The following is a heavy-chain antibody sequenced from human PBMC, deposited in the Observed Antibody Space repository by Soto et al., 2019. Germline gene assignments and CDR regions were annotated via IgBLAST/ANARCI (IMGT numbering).Heavy chain of an antibody. V-gene: IGHV6-1*01. CDR3: ARESWYSSGWYSQYYFDY. Sequence: SQTLSLTCAISGDSVSSNSAAWNWIRQSPSRGLEWLGRTYYRSKWYNDYAVSVKSRITINPDTSKNQFSLQLNSVTPEDTAVYYCARESWYSSGWYSQYYFDYWGQGTLVTVSS. CDR1: GDSVSSNSAA. J-gene: IGHJ4*02. D-gene: IGHD6-19*01. CDR2: TYYRSKWYN.